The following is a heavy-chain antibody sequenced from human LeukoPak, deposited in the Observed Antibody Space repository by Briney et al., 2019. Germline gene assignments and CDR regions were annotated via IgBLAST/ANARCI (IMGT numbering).Heavy chain of an antibody. V-gene: IGHV3-7*01. CDR3: GRDSFETDIDY. J-gene: IGHJ4*02. Sequence: GGSLRLSCEASVFSFSTYWMSWVRQAPGKGLEWVANIKEDGSETYYVDSLRGRFTISRDNVKNSLYLQINSLRAEDTAVYYCGRDSFETDIDYWGQGTLVTVSS. CDR2: IKEDGSET. D-gene: IGHD1-14*01. CDR1: VFSFSTYW.